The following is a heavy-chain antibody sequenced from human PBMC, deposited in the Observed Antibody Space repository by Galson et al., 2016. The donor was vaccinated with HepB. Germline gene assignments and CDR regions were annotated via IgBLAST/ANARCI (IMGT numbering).Heavy chain of an antibody. CDR2: IRANSGNT. CDR1: GYRFPTYG. Sequence: SVKVSCKASGYRFPTYGISWVRQAPGQGLEWLGWIRANSGNTRHAEKFQDRVTMTRDTSASSVYMDLRSLRSDDTAVYYCARDVQFRFDYWGQGTLVTVAS. CDR3: ARDVQFRFDY. V-gene: IGHV1-18*04. J-gene: IGHJ4*02. D-gene: IGHD5-24*01.